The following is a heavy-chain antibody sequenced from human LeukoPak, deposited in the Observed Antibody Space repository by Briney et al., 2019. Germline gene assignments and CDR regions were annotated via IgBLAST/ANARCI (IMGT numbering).Heavy chain of an antibody. V-gene: IGHV3-49*04. CDR1: GFTFINAW. Sequence: GGSLRLSCAASGFTFINAWMTWVRQVPGKGLEWVGFIRSKAYGGTTEYAASVKGRFTISRDDSKSIAYLQMNSLKTEDTAVYYCTREAWGRGPNFDYWGQGTLVTVSS. J-gene: IGHJ4*02. CDR2: IRSKAYGGTT. CDR3: TREAWGRGPNFDY. D-gene: IGHD7-27*01.